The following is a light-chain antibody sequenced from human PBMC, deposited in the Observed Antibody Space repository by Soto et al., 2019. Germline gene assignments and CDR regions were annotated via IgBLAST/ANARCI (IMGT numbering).Light chain of an antibody. CDR3: SSFAVSNSFV. CDR2: EVN. V-gene: IGLV2-8*01. CDR1: SNDVGGYNY. Sequence: QSVLTQPPSASGSHGQSGTISCTGTSNDVGGYNYVSWYQQHPGKAPKLMIYEVNKRPSGVPDRFSGSKSGNTASLTVSGLQAEDEANYYCSSFAVSNSFVFGTGTKVTVL. J-gene: IGLJ1*01.